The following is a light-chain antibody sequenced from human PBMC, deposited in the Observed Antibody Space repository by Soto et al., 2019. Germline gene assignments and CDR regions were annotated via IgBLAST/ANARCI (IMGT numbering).Light chain of an antibody. Sequence: EIVMTQSPATLSVSPGERATLSCMASQSVSGYLAWYQHKPGQAPRLIIYGASTRATGVPARFSGSGSGTEFTLTISSLQSEDFAVYYCQQYSDWPSITFGQGTRLEIK. CDR3: QQYSDWPSIT. CDR1: QSVSGY. J-gene: IGKJ5*01. CDR2: GAS. V-gene: IGKV3-15*01.